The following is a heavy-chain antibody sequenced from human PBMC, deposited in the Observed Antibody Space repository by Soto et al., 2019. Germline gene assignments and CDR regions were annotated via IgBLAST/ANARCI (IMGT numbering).Heavy chain of an antibody. CDR3: ARGESVVGDY. D-gene: IGHD2-15*01. J-gene: IGHJ4*02. Sequence: QVQLVQSGAEEKKPGASVKVSCKASGYTFTSYAMHWVRQAPGQRLEWMGWINPGNGNTECSQKFQDRVTITRDTSASTAYMELSSLRSEDTAVYYCARGESVVGDYWGQGTLVTVSS. CDR1: GYTFTSYA. CDR2: INPGNGNT. V-gene: IGHV1-3*05.